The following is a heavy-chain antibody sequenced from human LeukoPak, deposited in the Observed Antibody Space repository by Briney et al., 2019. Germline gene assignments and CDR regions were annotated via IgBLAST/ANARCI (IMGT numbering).Heavy chain of an antibody. CDR1: GFPFSSYA. Sequence: GSLRLSCAASGFPFSSYAMSWVRPAPGKGLEWVSAISGSGGSTYYADSVKGRFTISRDNSKNTLYLQMNSLRAEDTAVYYCAKDTAIQSGDLFDYWGQGTLVTVSS. CDR3: AKDTAIQSGDLFDY. D-gene: IGHD3-10*01. J-gene: IGHJ4*02. CDR2: ISGSGGST. V-gene: IGHV3-23*01.